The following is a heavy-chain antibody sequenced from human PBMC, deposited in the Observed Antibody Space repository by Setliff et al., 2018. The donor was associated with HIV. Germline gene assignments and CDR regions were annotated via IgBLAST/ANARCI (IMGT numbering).Heavy chain of an antibody. CDR3: ARYYYDSSGYPIRYFGY. CDR2: INPSGGKT. CDR1: GYTFTAYY. Sequence: ASVKVSCKASGYTFTAYYIHWVRQAPGQGLEWMGVINPSGGKTMYAQKFQGRVTMTEDTSTDTAYMELSSLRSEDTAVYYCARYYYDSSGYPIRYFGYWGQGTLVTVSS. J-gene: IGHJ4*02. D-gene: IGHD3-22*01. V-gene: IGHV1-46*01.